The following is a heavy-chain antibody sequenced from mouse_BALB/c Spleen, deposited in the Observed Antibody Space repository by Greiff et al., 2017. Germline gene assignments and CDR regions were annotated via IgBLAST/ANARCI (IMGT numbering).Heavy chain of an antibody. D-gene: IGHD2-4*01. CDR2: INPSTGYT. V-gene: IGHV1-7*01. J-gene: IGHJ4*01. CDR3: ARSIYYDYAMDY. Sequence: QVQLKQSGAELAKPGASVKMSCKASGYTFTSYWMHWVKQRPGQGLEWIGYINPSTGYTEYNQKFKDKATLTADKSSSTAYMQLSSLTSEDSAVYYCARSIYYDYAMDYWGQGTSVTVSS. CDR1: GYTFTSYW.